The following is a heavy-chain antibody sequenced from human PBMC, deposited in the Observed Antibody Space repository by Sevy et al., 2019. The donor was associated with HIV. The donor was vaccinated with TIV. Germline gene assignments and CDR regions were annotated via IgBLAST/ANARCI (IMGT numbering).Heavy chain of an antibody. J-gene: IGHJ6*02. CDR3: AKGIGAAAGTGYYYYGMDV. V-gene: IGHV3-9*01. Sequence: GWSLRLSCAASGFTFDDYAMHWVRQAPGKGLEWVSGISWNSGSIGYADSVKGRFTISRDNAKNSLYLQMNSLRAEDTALYYCAKGIGAAAGTGYYYYGMDVWGQGTTVTVSS. D-gene: IGHD6-13*01. CDR2: ISWNSGSI. CDR1: GFTFDDYA.